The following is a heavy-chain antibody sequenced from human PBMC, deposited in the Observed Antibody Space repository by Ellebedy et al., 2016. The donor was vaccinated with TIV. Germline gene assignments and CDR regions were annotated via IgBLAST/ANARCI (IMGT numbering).Heavy chain of an antibody. D-gene: IGHD2-21*02. CDR3: TTDYKKVVTAIPFY. Sequence: PGGSLRLSCAASGITFSNAWMSWVRQAPGKGLEWVGRIKSEETDGGTTDHAAPVKGRFTISRDESKDTLYLQMNSLRTEDTAVYYCTTDYKKVVTAIPFYWGQGTLVTVSS. CDR1: GITFSNAW. CDR2: IKSEETDGGTT. J-gene: IGHJ4*02. V-gene: IGHV3-15*01.